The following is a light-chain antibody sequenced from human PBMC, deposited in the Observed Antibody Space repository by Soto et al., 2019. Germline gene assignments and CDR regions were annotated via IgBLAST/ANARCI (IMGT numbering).Light chain of an antibody. J-gene: IGLJ1*01. CDR2: EVS. Sequence: QSVLTQPASVSGSPGQSITISCTGTSSDVGGYNYVSWYQQHPGKAPKLMIYEVSNRPSGVSNRFSGSKSGNTASLTISGLHAGDEADYYCSSYTSSSARVFGTGKKV. CDR3: SSYTSSSARV. CDR1: SSDVGGYNY. V-gene: IGLV2-14*01.